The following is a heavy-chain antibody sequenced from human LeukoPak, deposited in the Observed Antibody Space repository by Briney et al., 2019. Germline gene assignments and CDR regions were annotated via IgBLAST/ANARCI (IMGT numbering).Heavy chain of an antibody. D-gene: IGHD4-17*01. CDR2: IKQDGSAK. Sequence: PGGSLRLSCAASGLTFSRYAMSWVRQAPGKGLEWVANIKQDGSAKYYVDSVKGRFTISRDNAENSLYLQMNSLRAEDTAVYYCAKDRGNTVITDWGQGTLVTVSS. J-gene: IGHJ1*01. CDR3: AKDRGNTVITD. CDR1: GLTFSRYA. V-gene: IGHV3-7*04.